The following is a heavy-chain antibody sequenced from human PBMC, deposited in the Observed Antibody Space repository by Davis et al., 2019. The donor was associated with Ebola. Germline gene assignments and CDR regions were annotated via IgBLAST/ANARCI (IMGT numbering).Heavy chain of an antibody. V-gene: IGHV4-4*02. Sequence: MPSEPLSPTCPPPGGSTSSSNWWSWVRLPPGKGLEWIGVIYHSGSTKHNPSLKSRVTIPVDKSKNQFSLKLSSVTAADTAVYYCASENYDYGDYFDYWGQGTLVTVSS. CDR2: IYHSGST. CDR1: GGSTSSSNW. CDR3: ASENYDYGDYFDY. J-gene: IGHJ4*02. D-gene: IGHD4-17*01.